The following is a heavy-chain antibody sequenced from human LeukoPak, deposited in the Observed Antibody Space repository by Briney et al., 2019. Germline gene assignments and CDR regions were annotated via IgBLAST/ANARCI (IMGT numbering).Heavy chain of an antibody. D-gene: IGHD3-10*01. Sequence: PGGSLRLSCAASGFTFSSYAMSWVRQAPGKGLEWVSAISGSGGSTYYADSVKGRFTISRDNSKNTLYLQMNSLRAEDTAVYYCAKCLLWFGEFPDAFDIWGQGTMVTVSS. CDR1: GFTFSSYA. CDR2: ISGSGGST. CDR3: AKCLLWFGEFPDAFDI. V-gene: IGHV3-23*01. J-gene: IGHJ3*02.